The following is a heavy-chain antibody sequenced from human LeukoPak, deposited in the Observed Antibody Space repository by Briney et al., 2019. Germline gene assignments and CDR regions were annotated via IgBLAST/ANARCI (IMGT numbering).Heavy chain of an antibody. Sequence: ASVKVSCKVSGDTFTGYYIHWVRQAPGQGLEWMGIINPSGGSTSYAQKFQGRVTMTRDTSTSTVYMELSSLRSEDTAVYYCATTAAAGPEGFGYWGQGTLVTVSS. CDR1: GDTFTGYY. J-gene: IGHJ4*02. D-gene: IGHD6-13*01. V-gene: IGHV1-46*01. CDR3: ATTAAAGPEGFGY. CDR2: INPSGGST.